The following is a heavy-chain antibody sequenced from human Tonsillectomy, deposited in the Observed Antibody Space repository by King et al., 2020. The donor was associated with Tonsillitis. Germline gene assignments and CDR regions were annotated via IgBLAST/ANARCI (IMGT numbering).Heavy chain of an antibody. V-gene: IGHV4-61*02. CDR1: GGSISSGTYY. CDR2: IYTSGNT. CDR3: AREGRLGHYYYYYYMDV. J-gene: IGHJ6*03. Sequence: QLQESGPGLVKPSQTLSLTCTVSGGSISSGTYYWNWIRQPAWKRLEWIGRIYTSGNTNYNPSLKSRVTISVHTSKNQFSLKLSPVTAADTAVYYCAREGRLGHYYYYYYMDVWGKGTTVTVSS. D-gene: IGHD3-10*01.